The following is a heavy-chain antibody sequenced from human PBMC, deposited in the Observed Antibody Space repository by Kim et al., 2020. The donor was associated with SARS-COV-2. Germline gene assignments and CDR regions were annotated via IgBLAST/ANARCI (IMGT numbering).Heavy chain of an antibody. V-gene: IGHV3-48*02. CDR2: ITSSSSIK. CDR1: GFTFSTFS. J-gene: IGHJ3*02. D-gene: IGHD4-17*01. Sequence: GGSLRLSCAASGFTFSTFSMNWVRQAPGKGLEWVSYITSSSSIKYYADSVKGRFTITRDNAKNALYLQMNSLRDEDTAVYYCARIRTTVTTFDAFDIWGQGTMVTVSS. CDR3: ARIRTTVTTFDAFDI.